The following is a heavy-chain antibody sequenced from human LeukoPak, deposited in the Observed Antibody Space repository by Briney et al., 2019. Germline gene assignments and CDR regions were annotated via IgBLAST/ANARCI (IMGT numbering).Heavy chain of an antibody. CDR2: INHSGST. Sequence: SETLSLTCAVYGGSFSGYYWSWIRQPPGKGLEWNGEINHSGSTNYNPSLKSRVTISVDTSKDQFSLKLSSVTAADTAVYYCARSPRSGRNLGYGMDVWGQGTTVTVSS. J-gene: IGHJ6*02. CDR3: ARSPRSGRNLGYGMDV. V-gene: IGHV4-34*01. CDR1: GGSFSGYY. D-gene: IGHD2-15*01.